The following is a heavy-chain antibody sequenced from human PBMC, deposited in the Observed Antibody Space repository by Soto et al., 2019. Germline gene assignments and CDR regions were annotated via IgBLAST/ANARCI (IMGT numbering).Heavy chain of an antibody. CDR2: IRYDGSNI. Sequence: VQLVESGGGVVQPGGSLRLSCAASGNIFNGYGMHWVRQPPGKGLEWVAVIRYDGSNIFYADSVKGRFTISRDNSKNTLYLQMKSLRAEDTAVYYCASDGVGDTTFFGYNDYWGQGTLVTVSS. CDR1: GNIFNGYG. CDR3: ASDGVGDTTFFGYNDY. D-gene: IGHD1-26*01. V-gene: IGHV3-33*01. J-gene: IGHJ4*02.